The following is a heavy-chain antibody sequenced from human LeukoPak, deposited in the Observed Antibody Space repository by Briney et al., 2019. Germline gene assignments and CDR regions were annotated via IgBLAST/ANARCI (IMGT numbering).Heavy chain of an antibody. CDR2: ISYSGST. V-gene: IGHV4-59*01. J-gene: IGHJ4*02. Sequence: SETLSLTCTVSGGSISGYYWTWIRQPPGKGLQWIGYISYSGSTNYNPSLKSRVTMSVDTSKNQFSLNLSSVTAADTAVYYCATPGAAADTFDYWGQGTLVTVSS. CDR1: GGSISGYY. CDR3: ATPGAAADTFDY. D-gene: IGHD6-13*01.